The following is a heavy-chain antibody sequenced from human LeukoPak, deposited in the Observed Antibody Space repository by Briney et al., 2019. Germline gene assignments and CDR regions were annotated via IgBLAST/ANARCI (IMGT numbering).Heavy chain of an antibody. Sequence: ASVKVSCKASGYTFTSYDTNWVRLATGQGLEWMGWMNPNSGNTGYAQKFQGRVTITRNTSISTAYMELSSLRSEDTAVYYCARHGGYSYGVDYWGQGTLVTVSS. J-gene: IGHJ4*02. CDR3: ARHGGYSYGVDY. D-gene: IGHD5-18*01. V-gene: IGHV1-8*03. CDR1: GYTFTSYD. CDR2: MNPNSGNT.